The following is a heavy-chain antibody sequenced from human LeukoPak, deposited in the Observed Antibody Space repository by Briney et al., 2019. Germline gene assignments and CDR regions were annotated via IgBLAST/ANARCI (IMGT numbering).Heavy chain of an antibody. CDR2: IRYDGSNK. CDR1: GFTFSSYG. D-gene: IGHD2-2*01. Sequence: GGSLRLSCAASGFTFSSYGMHRVRQAPGKGLEWVAFIRYDGSNKYYADSVTGRFTISRDNSKNTLYLQMSSLRAEDTAVYYCAGGVCSSTSCRPYYFDYWGQGTLVTVSS. CDR3: AGGVCSSTSCRPYYFDY. V-gene: IGHV3-30*02. J-gene: IGHJ4*02.